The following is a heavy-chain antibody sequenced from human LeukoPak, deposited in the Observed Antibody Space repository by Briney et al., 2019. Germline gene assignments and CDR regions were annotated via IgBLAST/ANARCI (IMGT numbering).Heavy chain of an antibody. Sequence: ASVKVSCKASGYTFTGYYMHWVRQAPGQGLQWMGLINPSGGSTIYAQKFQGRLTMTRDTSTSTVYMEVSSLRSEDTAVYYCARPFLDLYYFDYWGQGTLVIVSS. CDR3: ARPFLDLYYFDY. J-gene: IGHJ4*02. D-gene: IGHD1-7*01. CDR2: INPSGGST. V-gene: IGHV1-46*01. CDR1: GYTFTGYY.